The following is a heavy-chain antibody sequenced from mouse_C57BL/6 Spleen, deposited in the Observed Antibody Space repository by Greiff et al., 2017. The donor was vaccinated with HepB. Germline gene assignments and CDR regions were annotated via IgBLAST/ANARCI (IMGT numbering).Heavy chain of an antibody. D-gene: IGHD2-13*01. CDR2: INPYNGGT. CDR1: GYTFTDYY. V-gene: IGHV1-19*01. J-gene: IGHJ4*01. Sequence: EVQLQQSGPVLVKPGASVKMSCKASGYTFTDYYMNWVKQSHGKSLEWIGVINPYNGGTSYNQKFKGKATLTVDKSSSTAYMELNSLTSEDSAVYYCARWGGDLYAMDYWGQGTSVTVSS. CDR3: ARWGGDLYAMDY.